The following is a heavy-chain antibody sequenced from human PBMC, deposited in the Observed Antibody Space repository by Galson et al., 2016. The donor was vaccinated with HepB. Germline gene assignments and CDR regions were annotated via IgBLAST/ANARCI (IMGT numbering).Heavy chain of an antibody. CDR1: IYSLTDLS. V-gene: IGHV1-24*01. D-gene: IGHD2-2*02. CDR2: FDPENGET. CDR3: AAGDRGDHLLYHNTYGF. Sequence: SVKVSCKVSIYSLTDLSMYWVRQAPGKGLEWMGGFDPENGETISAQKFQGRVTMTEDTSTDTAYMELSSLKTDDTAVYYCAAGDRGDHLLYHNTYGFWGQGTLVAVAA. J-gene: IGHJ4*02.